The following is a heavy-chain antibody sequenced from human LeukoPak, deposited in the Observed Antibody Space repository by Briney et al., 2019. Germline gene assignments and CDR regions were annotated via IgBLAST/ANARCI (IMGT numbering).Heavy chain of an antibody. CDR3: ARVEYCTKGVCINFDL. Sequence: ASVKVSCKASGYTFTGPYIHWMRQAPGQGLEWMGWINPYTGGTKYAQKFQGRVTVTRDTSTNTAYMELSGLRPDDTAAYYCARVEYCTKGVCINFDLWGQGTLVTASS. CDR1: GYTFTGPY. CDR2: INPYTGGT. J-gene: IGHJ4*02. V-gene: IGHV1-2*02. D-gene: IGHD2-8*01.